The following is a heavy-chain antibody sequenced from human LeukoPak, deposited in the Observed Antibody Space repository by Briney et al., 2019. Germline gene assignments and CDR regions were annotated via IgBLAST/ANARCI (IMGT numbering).Heavy chain of an antibody. V-gene: IGHV4-38-2*02. CDR1: GYSISSGYY. CDR3: ARRGYSYGYFRNYYYMDV. CDR2: IYHSGST. J-gene: IGHJ6*03. D-gene: IGHD5-18*01. Sequence: SETLSLTCTVSGYSISSGYYWGWIRQPPGQGLEWIGSIYHSGSTNYNPSLKSRVTISVDTSKNQFSLKLSSVTAADTAVYYCARRGYSYGYFRNYYYMDVRGKGTTVTISS.